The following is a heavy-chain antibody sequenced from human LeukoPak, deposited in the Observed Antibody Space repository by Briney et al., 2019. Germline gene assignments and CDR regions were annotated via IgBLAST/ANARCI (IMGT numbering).Heavy chain of an antibody. Sequence: GGSLRLSCAASGFTFSSYAMHWVRQAPGKGLEWVAVISYDGSNKYYADSVKGRFTISRDNSKNTLYLQMNSLRAEDTAVYYCARDGGVAGIGDDAFDIWGQGTMVTVSS. CDR2: ISYDGSNK. J-gene: IGHJ3*02. V-gene: IGHV3-30-3*01. CDR1: GFTFSSYA. D-gene: IGHD6-19*01. CDR3: ARDGGVAGIGDDAFDI.